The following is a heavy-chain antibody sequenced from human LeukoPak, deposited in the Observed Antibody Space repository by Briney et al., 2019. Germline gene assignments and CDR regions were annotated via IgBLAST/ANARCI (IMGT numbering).Heavy chain of an antibody. D-gene: IGHD6-19*01. V-gene: IGHV3-9*01. CDR3: ARPIAVAGGTYYYGMDV. CDR1: GFTFDDYA. CDR2: ISWNSGSI. J-gene: IGHJ6*02. Sequence: PGRSLRLSCAASGFTFDDYAMHWVRQAPGKGLEWVSGISWNSGSIGYADSVKGRFTISRDNAKNSLYLQMNSLRAEDTALYYCARPIAVAGGTYYYGMDVWGQGTTVTVSS.